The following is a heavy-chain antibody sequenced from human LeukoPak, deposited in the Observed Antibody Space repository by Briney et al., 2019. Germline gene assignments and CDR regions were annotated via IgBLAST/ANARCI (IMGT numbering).Heavy chain of an antibody. CDR1: GYTFTSYA. V-gene: IGHV1-18*01. CDR2: ISAYNGNT. CDR3: ARIEYSSSSGMDV. D-gene: IGHD6-6*01. Sequence: ASVNVSCKASGYTFTSYAMHWVRQAPGQGLERMGWISAYNGNTNYAQKLQGRVTMTTDTSTSTAYMELRSLRSDDTAVYYCARIEYSSSSGMDVWGQGTTVTVSS. J-gene: IGHJ6*02.